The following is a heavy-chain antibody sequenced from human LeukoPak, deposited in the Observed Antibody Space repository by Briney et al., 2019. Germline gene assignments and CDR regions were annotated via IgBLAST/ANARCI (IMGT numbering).Heavy chain of an antibody. CDR2: INSAGST. D-gene: IGHD5-18*01. CDR1: GFTFSSYA. Sequence: GGSLRLSCAASGFTFSSYAMSWVRQAPGKGLEWVSAINSAGSTYYGDSVRGRFTISRDNSKNVLHLQMNSLRAEDTAVYYCARDGQQYSYGYPHYWGQGTLVTVSS. J-gene: IGHJ4*02. V-gene: IGHV3-23*01. CDR3: ARDGQQYSYGYPHY.